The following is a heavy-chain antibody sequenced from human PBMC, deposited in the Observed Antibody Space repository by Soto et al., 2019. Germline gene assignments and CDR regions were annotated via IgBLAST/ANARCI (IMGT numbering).Heavy chain of an antibody. J-gene: IGHJ6*01. V-gene: IGHV3-30*18. CDR1: GFTFTRYG. D-gene: IGHD5-18*01. CDR3: VKERYAQLWLEDYGMDV. CDR2: IPFDGTNK. Sequence: PGGSLRLSCAASGFTFTRYGIHWVRQAPGKGLEWVAVIPFDGTNKNYADSVKGRFTVSRDNLRTMVYLQMNSLRGEDTAVYYCVKERYAQLWLEDYGMDVWGQGTTVTVSS.